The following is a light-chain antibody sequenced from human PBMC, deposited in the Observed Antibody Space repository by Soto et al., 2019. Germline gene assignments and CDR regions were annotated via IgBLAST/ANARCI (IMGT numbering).Light chain of an antibody. CDR3: SSYTITTLVV. V-gene: IGLV2-14*01. J-gene: IGLJ2*01. Sequence: QSALTQPASVSGSPGQSITISCTGTSSDVGAYNYVSWYQQHPGKAPKLMIYEVSNRPSGVSNRFSGSKSGNTASLTISGLQAEDEADYYCSSYTITTLVVFGGGTQLTVL. CDR2: EVS. CDR1: SSDVGAYNY.